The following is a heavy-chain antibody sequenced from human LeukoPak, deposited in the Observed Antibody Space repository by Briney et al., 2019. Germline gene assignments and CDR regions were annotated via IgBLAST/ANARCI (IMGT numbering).Heavy chain of an antibody. CDR1: GFTFKSHG. J-gene: IGHJ4*02. D-gene: IGHD1-26*01. Sequence: GGSLRLSCAASGFTFKSHGMHWVRQAPGKGLEWVAFIWYDGSNKYYTDSVKGRFTISRDNSKNTLYLQMNSLRAEDTAVYYCAGDRATSYFDYWGQGALVTISS. CDR2: IWYDGSNK. CDR3: AGDRATSYFDY. V-gene: IGHV3-33*01.